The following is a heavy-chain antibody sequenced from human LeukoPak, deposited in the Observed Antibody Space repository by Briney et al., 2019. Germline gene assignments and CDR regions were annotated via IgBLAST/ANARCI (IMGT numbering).Heavy chain of an antibody. CDR3: TREKVVPAAIVLTSGWFDP. J-gene: IGHJ5*02. CDR1: GFTFGDYA. CDR2: IRSKAYGGTT. V-gene: IGHV3-49*03. Sequence: PGGSLRLSCTASGFTFGDYAMSWFRQAPGRGLEWVGFIRSKAYGGTTEYAASVKGRFTISGDDSKSIAYLQMNSLKTEDTAVYYCTREKVVPAAIVLTSGWFDPWGQGTLVTVSS. D-gene: IGHD2-2*01.